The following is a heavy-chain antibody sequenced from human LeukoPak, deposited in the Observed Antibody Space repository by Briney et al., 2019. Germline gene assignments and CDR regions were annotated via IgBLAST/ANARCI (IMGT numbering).Heavy chain of an antibody. CDR3: ARVGGYSYGYEWYYFDY. CDR2: ISSSSSYI. D-gene: IGHD5-18*01. CDR1: GFTFSSYS. J-gene: IGHJ4*02. Sequence: GGSLRLSCAASGFTFSSYSMNWVRQAPGKGLEWVSSISSSSSYIYYADSVKGRFTISRDNAKNSLYLQMNSLRAEDTAVYYCARVGGYSYGYEWYYFDYWGQGTLVTVSS. V-gene: IGHV3-21*01.